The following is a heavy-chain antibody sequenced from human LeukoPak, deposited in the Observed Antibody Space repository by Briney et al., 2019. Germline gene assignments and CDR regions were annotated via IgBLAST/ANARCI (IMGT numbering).Heavy chain of an antibody. CDR2: INPNSGGT. D-gene: IGHD3-9*01. J-gene: IGHJ6*03. CDR1: GYAFTGYY. CDR3: ARVVFGWSSPYYYYMDV. V-gene: IGHV1-2*02. Sequence: ASVKVSCKASGYAFTGYYMHWVRQPPAQGLEWMGWINPNSGGTNYAQKFQGRVSMLGDTSISTAYMELSRLRSDDPAVYYCARVVFGWSSPYYYYMDVWGKGTTVSVS.